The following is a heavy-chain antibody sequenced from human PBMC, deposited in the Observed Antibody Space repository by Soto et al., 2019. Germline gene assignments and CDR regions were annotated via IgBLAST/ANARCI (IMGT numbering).Heavy chain of an antibody. CDR2: INHSGST. J-gene: IGHJ6*02. V-gene: IGHV4-34*01. CDR3: ARDSVIQLWSNYYYYYGMDV. CDR1: GGSFSGYY. Sequence: SETLSLTCAVYGGSFSGYYWSWICQPPGKGLEWIGEINHSGSTNYNPSLKSRVTISVDTSKNQFSLKLSSVTAADTAVYYCARDSVIQLWSNYYYYYGMDVWGQGTTDTVSS. D-gene: IGHD5-18*01.